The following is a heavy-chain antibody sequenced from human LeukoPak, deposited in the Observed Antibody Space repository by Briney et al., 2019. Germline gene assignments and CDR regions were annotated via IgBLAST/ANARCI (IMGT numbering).Heavy chain of an antibody. CDR3: ARGNDFSTSTYYYYMDV. J-gene: IGHJ6*03. CDR2: IRYDGSDK. V-gene: IGHV3-30*02. Sequence: GGSLRLSCAASGFTFSRYGMHWVRQAPGKGLDWVAFIRYDGSDKYYADSVKGRFTISRDNSKNTLYLQIDSLRAEDTAVYYCARGNDFSTSTYYYYMDVWGKGTTVTVSS. CDR1: GFTFSRYG. D-gene: IGHD2-21*02.